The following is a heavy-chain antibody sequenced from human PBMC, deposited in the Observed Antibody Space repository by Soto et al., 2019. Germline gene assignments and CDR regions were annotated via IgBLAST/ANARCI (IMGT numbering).Heavy chain of an antibody. Sequence: EVQLLESGGGLVQPGGSLRLSCAASGFTFSTYSMAWVRQAPGKGPEWVSGLSGGEINTFYADSVKGRFTISVDNSKNTVDLQMNSLRVEDTAVYYCAKWSGYGDEWGQGTLVTVSS. J-gene: IGHJ4*02. CDR1: GFTFSTYS. D-gene: IGHD5-12*01. V-gene: IGHV3-23*01. CDR2: LSGGEINT. CDR3: AKWSGYGDE.